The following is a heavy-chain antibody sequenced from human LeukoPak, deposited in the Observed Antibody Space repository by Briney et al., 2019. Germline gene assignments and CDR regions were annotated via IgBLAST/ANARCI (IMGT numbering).Heavy chain of an antibody. CDR3: AKAYSSGWYYFDY. Sequence: SQTLSLTCAISGDSVSSNSAAWNWIRQSPSRGLEWLGRTYYRSKWYNDYTVSVKSRITINPDTSKNQFSLQLNSMTPEDTAVYYCAKAYSSGWYYFDYWGQGTLVTVSS. CDR1: GDSVSSNSAA. CDR2: TYYRSKWYN. D-gene: IGHD6-19*01. J-gene: IGHJ4*02. V-gene: IGHV6-1*01.